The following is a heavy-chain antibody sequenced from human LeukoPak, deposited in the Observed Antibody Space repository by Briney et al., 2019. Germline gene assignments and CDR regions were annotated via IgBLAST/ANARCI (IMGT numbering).Heavy chain of an antibody. J-gene: IGHJ6*02. CDR3: ARDPTLRYFDWSAVYYYGMDV. CDR2: IKQDGSEK. Sequence: GGSLRLSCAASGFTFSSYWMSWVRQAPGKGLEWVANIKQDGSEKYYVDSVKGRFTISRDNAKNSLYLQMNSLRAEDMAVYYCARDPTLRYFDWSAVYYYGMDVWGQGTTVTVSS. V-gene: IGHV3-7*01. D-gene: IGHD3-9*01. CDR1: GFTFSSYW.